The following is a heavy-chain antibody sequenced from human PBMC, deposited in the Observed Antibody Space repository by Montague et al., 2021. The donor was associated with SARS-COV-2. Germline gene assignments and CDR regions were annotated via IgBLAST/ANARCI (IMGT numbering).Heavy chain of an antibody. D-gene: IGHD5-18*01. Sequence: SETLSLTCTVSGGSISSYYWSWIRQPPGKGLEWIGYIYYSGSTNYNPSLKSRVTISVDTSKNQFSLKLSSVTAADTAVYYCAGISKYSYGIHYYGMDVWGQGTTVTVSS. J-gene: IGHJ6*02. V-gene: IGHV4-59*01. CDR1: GGSISSYY. CDR2: IYYSGST. CDR3: AGISKYSYGIHYYGMDV.